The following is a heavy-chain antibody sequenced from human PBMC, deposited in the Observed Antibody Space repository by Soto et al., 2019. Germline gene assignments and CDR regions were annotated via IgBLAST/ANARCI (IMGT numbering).Heavy chain of an antibody. J-gene: IGHJ6*03. CDR1: GFTFSSYA. CDR2: ISSNGGST. CDR3: ARDSTVTTGRDYYYYMDV. Sequence: GGSLRLSCAASGFTFSSYAMHWVRQAPGKGLEYVSAISSNGGSTYYANSVKGRFTISRDNSKNTLYLQMGSLRAEDMAVYYCARDSTVTTGRDYYYYMDVWGKGTTVTVSS. D-gene: IGHD4-17*01. V-gene: IGHV3-64*01.